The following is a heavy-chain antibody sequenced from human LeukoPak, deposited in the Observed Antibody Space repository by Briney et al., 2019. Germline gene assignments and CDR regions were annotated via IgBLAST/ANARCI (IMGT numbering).Heavy chain of an antibody. J-gene: IGHJ4*02. CDR1: GFTVSSNY. V-gene: IGHV3-66*04. CDR2: IYSGGST. D-gene: IGHD5-24*01. Sequence: PGGSLRLSCAASGFTVSSNYMSCVRQAPGKGLEWVSVIYSGGSTYYADSVKGRFTISRDNSKNTLYLQMNSLRAEDTAVYYCAGPRRDGYNYLPYDYWGQGTLVTVSS. CDR3: AGPRRDGYNYLPYDY.